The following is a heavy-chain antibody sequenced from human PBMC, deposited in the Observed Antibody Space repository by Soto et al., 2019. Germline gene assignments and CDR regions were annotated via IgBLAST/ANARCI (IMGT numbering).Heavy chain of an antibody. V-gene: IGHV4-31*03. Sequence: ASETLSLTCTVSGGSISSGGYYWSWIRQHPGKGLEWIGYIYYSGSTYYNPSLKSRVTISVDTSKNQFSLKLSSVTAADTAVYYCARVGSGGNYYDSSGYSGSRYFDYWGQGTLVTVSS. D-gene: IGHD3-22*01. CDR1: GGSISSGGYY. J-gene: IGHJ4*02. CDR3: ARVGSGGNYYDSSGYSGSRYFDY. CDR2: IYYSGST.